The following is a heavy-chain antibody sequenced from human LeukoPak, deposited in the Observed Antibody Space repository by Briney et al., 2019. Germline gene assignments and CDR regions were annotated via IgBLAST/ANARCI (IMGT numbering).Heavy chain of an antibody. V-gene: IGHV3-21*01. CDR3: ATRGGAFDI. CDR2: ISSSSSYI. J-gene: IGHJ3*02. CDR1: GFTFSTSW. D-gene: IGHD3-10*01. Sequence: GGSLRLSCEGSGFTFSTSWMHWVRQAPGKGLEWVSSISSSSSYIYYADSVKGRFTISRDNAKNSLYLQMNSLRAEDTAVYYCATRGGAFDIWGQGTMVTVSS.